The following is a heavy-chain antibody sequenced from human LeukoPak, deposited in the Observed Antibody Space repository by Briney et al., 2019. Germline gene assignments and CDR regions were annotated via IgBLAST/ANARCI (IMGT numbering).Heavy chain of an antibody. CDR2: IYYSGST. CDR1: GGSISSSSYY. J-gene: IGHJ3*02. D-gene: IGHD6-13*01. V-gene: IGHV4-39*07. CDR3: ARGGGSSWYNDAFDI. Sequence: PSETLSLTCTVSGGSISSSSYYWGWIRQPPGKGLEWIGSIYYSGSTYYNPSLKSRVTISVDTSKNQFSLKLSSVTAADTAVYYCARGGGSSWYNDAFDIWGQGTMVTVSS.